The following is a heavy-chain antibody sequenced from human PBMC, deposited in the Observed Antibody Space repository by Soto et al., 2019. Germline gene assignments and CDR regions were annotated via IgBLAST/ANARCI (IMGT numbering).Heavy chain of an antibody. J-gene: IGHJ4*02. V-gene: IGHV3-23*01. CDR2: ISGSGSGT. CDR3: VKGRGGYDFDY. Sequence: EVQLLESGGGLVQPGGSLRLSCAASGFTFSSYVMSWVRQAPGKGLEWVSAISGSGSGTYYADSVKGRFTISRDNSKNTLYVQMNSLTAEDTAVYYCVKGRGGYDFDYWGQGTLVTVSS. CDR1: GFTFSSYV. D-gene: IGHD5-12*01.